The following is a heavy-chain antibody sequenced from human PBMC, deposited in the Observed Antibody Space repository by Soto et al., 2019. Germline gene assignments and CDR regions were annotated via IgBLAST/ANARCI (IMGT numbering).Heavy chain of an antibody. V-gene: IGHV4-61*01. CDR3: AREFSNSPEAFDS. Sequence: PSETLSLTCTVSGGSVNSDTFYWSWLRQPPGRGLEWIGYIYYTGSTKYSPSLKSRVTISIDTSRNQFSLKLSSVTAADTAVYYCAREFSNSPEAFDSWGQGSLFTVSS. CDR2: IYYTGST. J-gene: IGHJ4*02. CDR1: GGSVNSDTFY. D-gene: IGHD6-6*01.